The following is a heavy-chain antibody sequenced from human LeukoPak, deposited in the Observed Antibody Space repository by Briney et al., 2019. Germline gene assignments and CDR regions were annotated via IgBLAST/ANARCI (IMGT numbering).Heavy chain of an antibody. CDR1: GGSISISSYY. CDR3: ARDYYYYYMDV. J-gene: IGHJ6*03. V-gene: IGHV4-39*07. Sequence: PSETLSLTCTVSGGSISISSYYWGWIRQPPGKGLEWIGSMYYSGSTYYNPSLKSRVTISGDTSKNQFSLKLTSVTAADTAVYYCARDYYYYYMDVWGKGTTVTVSS. CDR2: MYYSGST.